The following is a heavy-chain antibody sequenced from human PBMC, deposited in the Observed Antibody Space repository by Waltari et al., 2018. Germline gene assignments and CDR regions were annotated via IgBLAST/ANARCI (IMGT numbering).Heavy chain of an antibody. D-gene: IGHD1-26*01. Sequence: EVQLVESGGGLVKPGGSLRLSCATSGFPFSSYKMNWVRQAPGKGLEWISSVSGGSRYLNYADSVKGRFTSSRDNAKNSVYLQLNSLRAEDTAVYYCARDMGWELSPLDYWGLGTLVTVSS. J-gene: IGHJ4*02. CDR3: ARDMGWELSPLDY. V-gene: IGHV3-21*01. CDR1: GFPFSSYK. CDR2: VSGGSRYL.